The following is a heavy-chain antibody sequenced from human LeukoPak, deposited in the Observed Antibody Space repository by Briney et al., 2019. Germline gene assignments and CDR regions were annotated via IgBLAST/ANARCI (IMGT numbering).Heavy chain of an antibody. J-gene: IGHJ5*02. Sequence: GGSLRLSCAASGFTFSNYAMSWVRQAPGKGLEWVSGIRGSGGSTDYADSVKGRFTISRDNFRNTLYLQMNSLRAEDTAVYYCAKDPHYDSSGYSFDPWGQGTLVTVSS. D-gene: IGHD3-22*01. V-gene: IGHV3-23*01. CDR1: GFTFSNYA. CDR2: IRGSGGST. CDR3: AKDPHYDSSGYSFDP.